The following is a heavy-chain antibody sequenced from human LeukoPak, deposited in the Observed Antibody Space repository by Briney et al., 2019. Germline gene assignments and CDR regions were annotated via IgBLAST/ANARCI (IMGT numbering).Heavy chain of an antibody. D-gene: IGHD6-6*01. V-gene: IGHV3-21*01. CDR2: ISSSSSYI. J-gene: IGHJ5*02. CDR3: ARDDTGSSGGPNWFDP. CDR1: GFTFSSYS. Sequence: GGSLRLSCAASGFTFSSYSMNWVRQAPGKGLEWVSSISSSSSYIYYADSVKGRFTSSRDNAKNSLYLQMNSLRAEDTAVYYCARDDTGSSGGPNWFDPWGQGTPVTVSS.